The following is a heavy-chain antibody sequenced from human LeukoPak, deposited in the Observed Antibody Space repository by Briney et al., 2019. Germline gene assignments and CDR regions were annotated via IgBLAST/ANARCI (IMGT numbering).Heavy chain of an antibody. Sequence: SETLSLTCTVSGVSISSSNSYWGWIRHPPGKGLEWIGSIYYSGNTYYNASLKSQVSISIDTSKNQFSLKLTSVTAADTAVYYCARQTGSGLFILPGGQGTLVTVSS. CDR2: IYYSGNT. D-gene: IGHD3/OR15-3a*01. V-gene: IGHV4-39*01. CDR3: ARQTGSGLFILP. CDR1: GVSISSSNSY. J-gene: IGHJ4*02.